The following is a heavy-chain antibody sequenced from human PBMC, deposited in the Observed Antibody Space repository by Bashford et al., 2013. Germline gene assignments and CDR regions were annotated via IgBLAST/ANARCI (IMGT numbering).Heavy chain of an antibody. V-gene: IGHV3-9*01. D-gene: IGHD6-6*01. CDR3: ARPTRQPEH. Sequence: VRQAPGKGLEWLSGVSWNHGVIGYADSVKGRFTISRDNAKNSVYLQMNNLRDDDTAVYYCARPTRQPEHWGPGTLVTVSS. CDR2: VSWNHGVI. J-gene: IGHJ4*02.